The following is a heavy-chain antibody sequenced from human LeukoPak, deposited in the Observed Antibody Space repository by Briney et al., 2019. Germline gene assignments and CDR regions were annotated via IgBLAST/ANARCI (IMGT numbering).Heavy chain of an antibody. CDR3: ARDLYYDSSAYYYDAFDI. D-gene: IGHD3-22*01. J-gene: IGHJ3*02. CDR1: GYTFTTYG. V-gene: IGHV1-18*01. CDR2: ISANNGDT. Sequence: ASVKVSCKTSGYTFTTYGISWVRQAPGQGLEWMGWISANNGDTKYAQKIQGRVTMTTDTSASTAYMELRSLRSDDTAMYYCARDLYYDSSAYYYDAFDIWGQGTMVTVSS.